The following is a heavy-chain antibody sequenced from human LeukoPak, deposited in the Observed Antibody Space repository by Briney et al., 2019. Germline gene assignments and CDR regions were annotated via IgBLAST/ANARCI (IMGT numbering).Heavy chain of an antibody. J-gene: IGHJ4*02. Sequence: SETLSLTCTVSGGSNSSYYWSWIRQPPGKGLEWIGYIYYSGSTNYNPSLKSRVTISVDTSKNQFSLKLSSVTAADTAVYYCARGGSDDFDYWGQGTLVTVSS. CDR3: ARGGSDDFDY. D-gene: IGHD1-26*01. V-gene: IGHV4-59*01. CDR2: IYYSGST. CDR1: GGSNSSYY.